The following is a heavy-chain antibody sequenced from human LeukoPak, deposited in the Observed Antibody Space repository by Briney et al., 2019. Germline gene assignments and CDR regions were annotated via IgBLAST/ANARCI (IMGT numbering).Heavy chain of an antibody. V-gene: IGHV3-13*01. CDR1: GFTFSTFD. J-gene: IGHJ3*02. CDR2: IGTAGDT. CDR3: ARAGQWFSDAYDI. Sequence: GGSLRLSCAASGFTFSTFDMHWVRQGTGKGLKWASGIGTAGDTHYPDSVRGRFTISRENAKNSLCLQMNSLRAGDTAVYYCARAGQWFSDAYDIWGQGTMVTVSS. D-gene: IGHD3-10*01.